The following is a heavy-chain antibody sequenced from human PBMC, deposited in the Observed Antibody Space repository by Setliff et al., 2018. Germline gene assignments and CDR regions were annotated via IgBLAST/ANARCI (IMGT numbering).Heavy chain of an antibody. J-gene: IGHJ1*01. D-gene: IGHD3-10*01. CDR2: IQKSGSA. CDR3: ARVDFTMIQGVLGL. V-gene: IGHV4-59*12. Sequence: SETLSLTCNVSGVSISSYYWSWIRQPPGKGLESIGYIQKSGSANYNPSLMSRVTISVDMSKNQFSMKLTSVTAADTAVYYCARVDFTMIQGVLGLWGQGTLVTVSS. CDR1: GVSISSYY.